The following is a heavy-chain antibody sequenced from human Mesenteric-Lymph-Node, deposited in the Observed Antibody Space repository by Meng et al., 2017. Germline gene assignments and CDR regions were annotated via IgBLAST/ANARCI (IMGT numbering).Heavy chain of an antibody. D-gene: IGHD4-17*01. J-gene: IGHJ5*02. CDR1: GGSISSGGFY. CDR3: ARTNYGDYNWFDP. CDR2: IYYSGST. V-gene: IGHV4-31*03. Sequence: AQLPESGPGLVKPAQTLSLTCTVSGGSISSGGFYWSWIRQHPGKGLEWIGYIYYSGSTYYNPSLRSRVAISIDTSKNQFSLKLTSVTAADTAVYFCARTNYGDYNWFDPWGQGTLVTVSS.